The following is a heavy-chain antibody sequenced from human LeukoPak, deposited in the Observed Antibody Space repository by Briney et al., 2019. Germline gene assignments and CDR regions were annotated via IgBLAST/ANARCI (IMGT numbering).Heavy chain of an antibody. CDR2: IYYSGST. D-gene: IGHD4-17*01. V-gene: IGHV4-59*12. CDR1: GSSISSYY. J-gene: IGHJ4*02. CDR3: ARVSSLGYGDYGLDY. Sequence: SETLSLTCTVSGSSISSYYWSWIRQPPGKGLEWIGYIYYSGSTNYNPSLKSRVTISVDTSKNQFSLKLSSVTAADTAVYYCARVSSLGYGDYGLDYWGQGTLVTVSS.